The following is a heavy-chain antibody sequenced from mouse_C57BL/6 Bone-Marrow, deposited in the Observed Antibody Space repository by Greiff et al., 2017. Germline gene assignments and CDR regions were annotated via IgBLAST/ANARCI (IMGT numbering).Heavy chain of an antibody. D-gene: IGHD2-4*01. CDR3: ARYDYDLAWFAD. V-gene: IGHV3-6*01. CDR1: GYSITSGYY. CDR2: ISYDGSN. Sequence: EVQLQESGPGLVKPSQSLSLTCSVTGYSITSGYYWNWIRQFPGNKLEWMGYISYDGSNNYNPSLKNRISITRDTSKNQFFLKLNSVTTEDTATYYCARYDYDLAWFADWGQGTLGTVSA. J-gene: IGHJ3*01.